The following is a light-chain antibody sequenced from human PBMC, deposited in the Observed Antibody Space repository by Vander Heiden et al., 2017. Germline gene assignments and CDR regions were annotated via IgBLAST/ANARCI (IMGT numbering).Light chain of an antibody. CDR3: QVWDNGSDHYV. J-gene: IGLJ1*01. CDR1: NIGSKS. V-gene: IGLV3-21*02. CDR2: DDI. Sequence: SYVLTQPPSVSVAPGQTASITCGGYNIGSKSAHWYQQKPGQAPVLVVYDDIARPSGIPERFSGSNSGTTATLTVSRVEAGDEADYYCQVWDNGSDHYVFGTGTKVTVL.